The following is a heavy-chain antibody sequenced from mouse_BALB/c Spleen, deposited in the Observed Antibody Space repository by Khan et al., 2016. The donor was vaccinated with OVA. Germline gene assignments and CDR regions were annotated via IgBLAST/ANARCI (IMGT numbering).Heavy chain of an antibody. CDR3: ARVYGGDFDY. J-gene: IGHJ2*01. D-gene: IGHD1-1*01. CDR1: GYSITSDYA. V-gene: IGHV3-2*02. Sequence: EVQLQESGPGLVKPSQSLSLTCTVTGYSITSDYAWNWIRQFPGNKLEWMGFISYSGNTNYNQSLKSRISITRDTSKNQFFLHLNSVTTEDTATYYCARVYGGDFDYWGQGTTLTVSS. CDR2: ISYSGNT.